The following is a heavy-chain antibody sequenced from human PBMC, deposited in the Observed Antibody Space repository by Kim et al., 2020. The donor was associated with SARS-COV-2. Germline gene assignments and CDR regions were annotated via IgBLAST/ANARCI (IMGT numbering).Heavy chain of an antibody. Sequence: SETLSLTCTVSGCSVSSGSCFWSWIRQPPGKGLEWIGEIYYRGNTNYNSSLKSRFTMSVDTSNNPFSLKLRSVTAADTAVYYCAEAPNDFWSGYPYYLDYWGQGTLVTVSS. J-gene: IGHJ4*02. CDR1: GCSVSSGSCF. CDR3: AEAPNDFWSGYPYYLDY. CDR2: IYYRGNT. D-gene: IGHD3-3*01. V-gene: IGHV4-61*01.